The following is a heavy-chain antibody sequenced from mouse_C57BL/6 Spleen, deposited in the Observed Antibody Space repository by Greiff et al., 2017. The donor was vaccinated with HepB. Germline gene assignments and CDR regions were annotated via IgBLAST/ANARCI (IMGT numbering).Heavy chain of an antibody. J-gene: IGHJ3*01. CDR2: INPNNGGT. Sequence: EVQLQQSGPELVKPGASVKISCKASGYTFTDYYMNWVKQSHGKSLEWIGDINPNNGGTSYNQKFKGKATLTVDKSSSTAYMELRSLTSEDSAVYYCARGGGSGYWFAYWGQGTLVTVSA. CDR1: GYTFTDYY. CDR3: ARGGGSGYWFAY. V-gene: IGHV1-26*01. D-gene: IGHD3-2*02.